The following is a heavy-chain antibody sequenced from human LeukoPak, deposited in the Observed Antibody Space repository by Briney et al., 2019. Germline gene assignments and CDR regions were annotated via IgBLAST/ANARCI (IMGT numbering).Heavy chain of an antibody. J-gene: IGHJ4*02. CDR3: ASHDSSGYSFSLYY. CDR1: GFTVSSNY. Sequence: GGSLRLSCTASGFTVSSNYMSWVRQAPGKGLEWVSVIYSGGSTYYADSVKGRFTISRDNSKNTLYLQMNSLRAEDTAAYYCASHDSSGYSFSLYYWGQGTLVTVSS. V-gene: IGHV3-66*02. CDR2: IYSGGST. D-gene: IGHD3-22*01.